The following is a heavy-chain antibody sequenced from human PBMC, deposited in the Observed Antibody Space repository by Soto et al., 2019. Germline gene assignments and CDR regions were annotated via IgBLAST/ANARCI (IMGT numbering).Heavy chain of an antibody. D-gene: IGHD3-16*02. CDR3: AHIMITYGGVIGLDAFDN. Sequence: FGPTLVNPTQTLTLTCTFSGFSLKTRGVGVGWIRQPPGKALEWLAVIYWDDDRRYSPSLNSRLTITKDTSRNQVVLTMTNMDPVDTATYYCAHIMITYGGVIGLDAFDNWGQGTMVTVSS. V-gene: IGHV2-5*02. CDR1: GFSLKTRGVG. CDR2: IYWDDDR. J-gene: IGHJ3*02.